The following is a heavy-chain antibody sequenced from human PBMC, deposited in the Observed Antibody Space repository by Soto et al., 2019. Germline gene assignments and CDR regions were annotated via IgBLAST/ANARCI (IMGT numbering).Heavy chain of an antibody. CDR3: AKNTYYDFWSGSYYFDY. V-gene: IGHV3-23*01. CDR2: ISGSGGST. Sequence: GGSLRLSCAASGFTFSSYAMSWVRQAPGKGLEWVSAISGSGGSTYYANSVKGRFTISRDNSKNTLYLQMSSLRAEDTGVYYCAKNTYYDFWSGSYYFDYWGQGTLVTVSS. J-gene: IGHJ4*02. D-gene: IGHD3-3*01. CDR1: GFTFSSYA.